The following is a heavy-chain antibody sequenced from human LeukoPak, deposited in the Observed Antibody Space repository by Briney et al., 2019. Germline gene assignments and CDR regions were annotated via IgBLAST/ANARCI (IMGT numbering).Heavy chain of an antibody. CDR3: ATSSAGDKRDGYNEPAFDY. J-gene: IGHJ4*02. CDR1: GYTLTELS. V-gene: IGHV1-24*01. Sequence: ASVKVSCKVSGYTLTELSMHWVRQAPGKGLEWMGGFDPEDGETIYAQKFQGRVTMTEDTSTDTAYMELSSLRSEDTAVYYCATSSAGDKRDGYNEPAFDYWGQGTLVTVSS. D-gene: IGHD5-24*01. CDR2: FDPEDGET.